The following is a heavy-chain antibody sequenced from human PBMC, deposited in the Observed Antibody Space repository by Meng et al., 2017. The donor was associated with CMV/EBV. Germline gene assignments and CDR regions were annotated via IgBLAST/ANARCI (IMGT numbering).Heavy chain of an antibody. J-gene: IGHJ4*02. CDR2: INPNSGGT. D-gene: IGHD2-2*01. CDR1: GYTFTGYY. V-gene: IGHV1-2*02. CDR3: ATLPAPIQAYYFDY. Sequence: ASVKVSCKASGYTFTGYYMHWVRQAPGQGLEWMGWINPNSGGTNYAQKFQGRVTMTRDTSISTAYMELSRLRSDDTAVYYCATLPAPIQAYYFDYWGQGTLVTVSP.